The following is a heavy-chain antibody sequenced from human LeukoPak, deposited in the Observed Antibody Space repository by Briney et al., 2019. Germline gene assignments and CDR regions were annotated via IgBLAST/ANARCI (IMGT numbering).Heavy chain of an antibody. CDR2: IYHSGST. CDR3: ARFGSLLRLGELTAFDI. D-gene: IGHD3-16*01. Sequence: SETLSLTCAVSGGSISSSNWWSWVRQPPGKGLEWIGEIYHSGSTNYNPSLKSRVTISVDKSKNQFSLKLSSVTAADTAVYYCARFGSLLRLGELTAFDIWGQGTMVTVSS. V-gene: IGHV4-4*02. CDR1: GGSISSSNW. J-gene: IGHJ3*02.